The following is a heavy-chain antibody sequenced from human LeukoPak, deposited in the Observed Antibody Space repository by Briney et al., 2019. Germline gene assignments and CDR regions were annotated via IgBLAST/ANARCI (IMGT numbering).Heavy chain of an antibody. V-gene: IGHV4-59*01. J-gene: IGHJ6*02. CDR1: GGSISSYY. CDR3: ARGSSGWELLYYYYYGMDV. Sequence: PSQTLSLTCTVSGGSISSYYWSWIRQPPGKGLEWIGYIYYSGSTNYNPSLKSRVTISVDTSKNQFSLKLSSVTAADTAVYYCARGSSGWELLYYYYYGMDVWGQGTTVTVSS. CDR2: IYYSGST. D-gene: IGHD1-26*01.